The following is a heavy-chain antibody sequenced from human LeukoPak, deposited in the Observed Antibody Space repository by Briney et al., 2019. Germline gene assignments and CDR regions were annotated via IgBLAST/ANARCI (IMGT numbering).Heavy chain of an antibody. CDR1: GFTFSSYN. CDR3: AREHSGYDFPGRDYYYMDV. V-gene: IGHV3-21*01. D-gene: IGHD5-12*01. CDR2: ISSTSRSYI. Sequence: GGSLRLSWAASGFTFSSYNMNWARQAPGKGLAWVSSISSTSRSYIYYADSVKGRFTISRDNAKTSLYLQMNSLRAEDTAVYYCAREHSGYDFPGRDYYYMDVWGKGTTVTVSS. J-gene: IGHJ6*03.